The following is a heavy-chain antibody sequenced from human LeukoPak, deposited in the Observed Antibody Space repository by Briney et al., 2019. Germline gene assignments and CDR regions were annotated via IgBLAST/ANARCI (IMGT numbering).Heavy chain of an antibody. V-gene: IGHV1-2*02. CDR1: GYTLTELS. CDR2: INPNSGGT. D-gene: IGHD6-19*01. J-gene: IGHJ4*02. Sequence: ASVKVSCKVSGYTLTELSMHWVRQAPGQGLEWMGWINPNSGGTNYAQKFRGRVTMTRDASISTAYMELSRLRSDDTAVYYCAREVGIAVAGTIYFDYWGQGTLVTVSS. CDR3: AREVGIAVAGTIYFDY.